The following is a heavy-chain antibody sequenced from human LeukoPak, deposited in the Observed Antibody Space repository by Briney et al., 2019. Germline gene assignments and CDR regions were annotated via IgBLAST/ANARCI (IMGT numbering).Heavy chain of an antibody. V-gene: IGHV4-59*01. CDR1: GGSISSYY. J-gene: IGHJ3*02. Sequence: SETLSLTCTVSGGSISSYYWSWIRQPPGKGLEWIGYIYYSGSTNYNPSLESRVTISVDTSKNQFSLKLSSVTAADTAVYYCARVGIAARNAFDIWGQGTMVTVSS. CDR3: ARVGIAARNAFDI. D-gene: IGHD6-6*01. CDR2: IYYSGST.